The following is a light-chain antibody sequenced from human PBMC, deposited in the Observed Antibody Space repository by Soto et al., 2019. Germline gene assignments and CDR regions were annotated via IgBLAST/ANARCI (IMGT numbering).Light chain of an antibody. CDR3: NSYVGNNNFV. Sequence: QSVLTQPPSASGSPGQSVTISCTGTSSDVGGYNYVSWYQQHPGKAPKLMIYEVSKRPSGVPDRFSGSKSGNTASLTVSGLQAEDEANYYCNSYVGNNNFVFGTGTKVP. CDR2: EVS. V-gene: IGLV2-8*01. J-gene: IGLJ1*01. CDR1: SSDVGGYNY.